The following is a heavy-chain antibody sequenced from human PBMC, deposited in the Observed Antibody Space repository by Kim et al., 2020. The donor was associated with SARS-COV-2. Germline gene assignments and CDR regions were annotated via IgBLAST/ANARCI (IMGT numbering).Heavy chain of an antibody. D-gene: IGHD4-17*01. V-gene: IGHV3-33*01. Sequence: GGSLRLSCAASGFTFSSYGMHWVRQAPGKGLEWVAVIWYDGSNKYYADSVKGRFTISRDNSKNTLYLQMNSLRAEDTAVYYCARGYGDYVEYDAFDIWGQGTMVTVSS. CDR1: GFTFSSYG. CDR2: IWYDGSNK. CDR3: ARGYGDYVEYDAFDI. J-gene: IGHJ3*02.